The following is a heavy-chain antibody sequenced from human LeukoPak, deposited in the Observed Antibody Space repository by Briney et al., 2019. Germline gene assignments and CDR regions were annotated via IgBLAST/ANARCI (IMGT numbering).Heavy chain of an antibody. D-gene: IGHD6-6*01. CDR1: GFTVISNY. J-gene: IGHJ6*02. V-gene: IGHV3-66*01. CDR2: IFSGGNT. Sequence: GGSLRLSCAASGFTVISNYMTWVRQAPGKGLEWVSVIFSGGNTDYADSVKGRFTVSRDNSKNTLYLHMNSLRAEDTAVYYCSRGGRSSSSSGTTYYHYGLDVRGQGTTVTVSS. CDR3: SRGGRSSSSSGTTYYHYGLDV.